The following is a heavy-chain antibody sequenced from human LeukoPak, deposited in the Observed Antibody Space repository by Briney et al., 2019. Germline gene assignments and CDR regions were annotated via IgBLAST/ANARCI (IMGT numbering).Heavy chain of an antibody. CDR2: IKQDGSEA. CDR1: EFTFNRYW. J-gene: IGHJ3*01. CDR3: ARDPDILTGVAYDF. V-gene: IGHV3-7*05. D-gene: IGHD3-9*01. Sequence: GGSLRLSCAASEFTFNRYWMSWVRQAPGKGLQWVANIKQDGSEAHYVDSVKGRFTISRDNAKNSLYLQMNSLRAEDTAVYYCARDPDILTGVAYDFWGQGTMVTVSS.